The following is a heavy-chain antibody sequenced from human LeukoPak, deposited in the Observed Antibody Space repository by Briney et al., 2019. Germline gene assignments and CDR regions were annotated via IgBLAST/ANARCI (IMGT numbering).Heavy chain of an antibody. CDR3: ATDYDFWSGSPRGGMDV. CDR1: GYTFTGYY. V-gene: IGHV1-2*02. CDR2: INPNSGGT. J-gene: IGHJ6*02. Sequence: GASVKVSCKASGYTFTGYYMHWVRQAPGQGLEWMGWINPNSGGTNYAQKFQGGVTMTRDTSISTAYMELSRLRSDDTAVYYCATDYDFWSGSPRGGMDVWGQGTTVTVSS. D-gene: IGHD3-3*01.